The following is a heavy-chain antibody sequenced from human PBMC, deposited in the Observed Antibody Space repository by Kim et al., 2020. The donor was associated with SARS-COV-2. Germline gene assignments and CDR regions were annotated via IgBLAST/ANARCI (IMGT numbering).Heavy chain of an antibody. CDR2: IYPGDSDT. CDR3: ARRGQSSSWYGPGGWFDP. J-gene: IGHJ5*02. V-gene: IGHV5-51*01. D-gene: IGHD6-13*01. CDR1: GYSFTSYW. Sequence: GESLKISCKGSGYSFTSYWIGWVRQMPGKGLEWMGIIYPGDSDTRYSPSFQGQVTISADKSISTAYLQWSSLKASDTAMYYWARRGQSSSWYGPGGWFDPWGQGTLVTVSS.